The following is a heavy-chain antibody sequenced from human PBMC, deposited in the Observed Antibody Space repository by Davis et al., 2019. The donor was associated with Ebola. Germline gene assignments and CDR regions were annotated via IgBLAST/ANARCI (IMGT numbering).Heavy chain of an antibody. Sequence: GESLKISCKGSGYSFTSYWIGWVRQMPGKGLEWMGIIYPGDSDTRYSPSFQGQVTISADKSISTAYLQWSSLKASDTAMYYCARSTRLWGITMVRGVDDALDIWGQGTMVTVSS. D-gene: IGHD3-10*01. V-gene: IGHV5-51*01. CDR2: IYPGDSDT. CDR1: GYSFTSYW. J-gene: IGHJ3*02. CDR3: ARSTRLWGITMVRGVDDALDI.